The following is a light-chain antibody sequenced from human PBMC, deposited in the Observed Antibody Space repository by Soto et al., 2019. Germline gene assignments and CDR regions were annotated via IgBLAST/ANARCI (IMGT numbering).Light chain of an antibody. CDR3: AAWDDSLNGFTWV. Sequence: QSVLTQPPSASGTPGQRVTISCSGSSSNIETNTVNWYKQLPGMSPKLLIHSDNQRPSGVPDRFSGSKSGTSASLAISGLQPEDEADYYCAAWDDSLNGFTWVFGGGTKLTV. V-gene: IGLV1-44*01. J-gene: IGLJ3*02. CDR1: SSNIETNT. CDR2: SDN.